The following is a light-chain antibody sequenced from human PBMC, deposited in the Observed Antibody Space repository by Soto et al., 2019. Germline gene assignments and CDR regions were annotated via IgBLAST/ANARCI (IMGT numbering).Light chain of an antibody. V-gene: IGKV1-12*01. CDR3: LHSSFLPST. CDR1: KDSGGR. CDR2: AAS. Sequence: EVTQTQYSVSASVGERVTITCLASKDSGGRLAWLQQKPGKAPQYLIQAASILQSGVPSRFSGSGSGTEFILTIIFLQPEDFAPYCCLHSSFLPSTFAQ. J-gene: IGKJ5*01.